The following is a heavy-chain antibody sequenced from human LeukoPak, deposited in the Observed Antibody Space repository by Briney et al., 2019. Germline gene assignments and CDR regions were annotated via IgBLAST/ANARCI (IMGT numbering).Heavy chain of an antibody. CDR3: VRDPIASRNEGNFDS. CDR2: ISSGGSQI. D-gene: IGHD1-1*01. V-gene: IGHV3-48*03. Sequence: GGSLRLSCVVSGFTFRSYEMNWVRQAPGKGLEWVSYISSGGSQIEYADSVKGRFTISRDDARNSLFLQMNSLRVEDTAVYYCVRDPIASRNEGNFDSWGQGTLVTVSS. J-gene: IGHJ4*02. CDR1: GFTFRSYE.